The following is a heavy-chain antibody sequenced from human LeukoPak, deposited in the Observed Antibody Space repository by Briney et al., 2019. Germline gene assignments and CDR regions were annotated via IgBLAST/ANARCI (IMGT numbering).Heavy chain of an antibody. CDR1: GFTFSSYW. J-gene: IGHJ4*02. CDR2: IKQDGSEK. Sequence: GGSLRLSCAASGFTFSSYWMSWVRQAPGKGLEWVANIKQDGSEKPYVDSVKGRFTVSRDNAKNSLYLQMNSLRAEDTVLYYCARFNRASSGYWIDYWGQGTLVTVSS. D-gene: IGHD3-22*01. CDR3: ARFNRASSGYWIDY. V-gene: IGHV3-7*01.